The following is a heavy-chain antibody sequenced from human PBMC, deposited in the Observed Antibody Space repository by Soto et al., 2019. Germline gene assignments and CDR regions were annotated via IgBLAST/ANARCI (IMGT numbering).Heavy chain of an antibody. CDR2: INSDGSIT. J-gene: IGHJ4*02. CDR3: ARVDVTTGTIY. Sequence: EVQLVESGGGLVQPGGSLRLSCAASGFTLSSSWMHWVRQAPGKGLGWVSRINSDGSITTYADSVKGRFTISRDNAKNTLDLQMNSLRAEDTAVYYCARVDVTTGTIYWGQGTLVTVSS. D-gene: IGHD1-1*01. V-gene: IGHV3-74*01. CDR1: GFTLSSSW.